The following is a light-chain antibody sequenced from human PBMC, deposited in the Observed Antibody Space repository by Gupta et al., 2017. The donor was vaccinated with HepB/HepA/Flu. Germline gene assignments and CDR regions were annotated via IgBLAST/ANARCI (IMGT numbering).Light chain of an antibody. CDR1: HSNIGSNT. V-gene: IGLV1-44*01. CDR2: TND. J-gene: IGLJ2*01. CDR3: ASWDNTRKARI. Sequence: QSVLTQPPSVSGTPGQTVTISCSGSHSNIGSNTFTWYQHLPGTAPKLLIYTNDKRPSGGPGRFSASKSGTSASLAISGLQSEDEAEYYCASWDNTRKARIFGGGTKLTVL.